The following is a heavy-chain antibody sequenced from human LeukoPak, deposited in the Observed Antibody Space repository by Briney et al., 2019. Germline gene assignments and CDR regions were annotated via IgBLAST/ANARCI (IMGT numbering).Heavy chain of an antibody. J-gene: IGHJ4*02. Sequence: ASVKVSCKASGYTFTGYYMHWVRQAPGQGLEWLGWINPNSGGTNYAQKFQGWVTMTRDTSISTAYMELSRLRSDDTAVYYCARSPRQLWLPVDYWGQGTLVTVSS. V-gene: IGHV1-2*04. D-gene: IGHD5-18*01. CDR1: GYTFTGYY. CDR2: INPNSGGT. CDR3: ARSPRQLWLPVDY.